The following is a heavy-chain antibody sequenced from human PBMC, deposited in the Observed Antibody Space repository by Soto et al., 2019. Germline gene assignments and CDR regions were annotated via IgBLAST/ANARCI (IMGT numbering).Heavy chain of an antibody. CDR1: GGSFSGYY. V-gene: IGHV4-34*01. D-gene: IGHD3-10*01. CDR3: ARGLRGVIITSYYFVMDV. J-gene: IGHJ6*02. CDR2: INHSGRT. Sequence: QVQLQQWGAGLLKPSETLSLTCAVYGGSFSGYYWSWIRQPPGKGLEWIGDINHSGRTNYNPSLKSRVTISTVMSRNQFSLRLTSVTAADTALYYCARGLRGVIITSYYFVMDVWGQGTTVTVSS.